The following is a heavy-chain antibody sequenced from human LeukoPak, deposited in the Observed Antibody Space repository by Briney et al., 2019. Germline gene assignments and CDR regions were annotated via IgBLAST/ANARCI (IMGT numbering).Heavy chain of an antibody. V-gene: IGHV3-30*04. CDR1: GFTFSSYA. CDR2: ISYDGSNK. Sequence: GGSLRLSCAGSGFTFSSYAMHWVRQAPGKGLEWVAVISYDGSNKYYADSVKGRFTISRDNSKNTLYLQMNSLRAEDTAVYYCAKDRLRLGESTYYFDYWGQGTLVTVSS. J-gene: IGHJ4*02. CDR3: AKDRLRLGESTYYFDY. D-gene: IGHD3-16*01.